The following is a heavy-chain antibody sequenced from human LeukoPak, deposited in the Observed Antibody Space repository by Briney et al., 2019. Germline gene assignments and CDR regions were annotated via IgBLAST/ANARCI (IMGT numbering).Heavy chain of an antibody. CDR3: ARSLERGYSGYDNDY. CDR2: INPSSGGT. Sequence: ASVKVSCKASGYTFTGYYMHWVRQAPGQGLEWMGRINPSSGGTNYAQKFQGRVTMTRDTSISTAYMELSRLRSDDTAVYYCARSLERGYSGYDNDYWGQGTLVTVSS. V-gene: IGHV1-2*06. J-gene: IGHJ4*02. CDR1: GYTFTGYY. D-gene: IGHD5-12*01.